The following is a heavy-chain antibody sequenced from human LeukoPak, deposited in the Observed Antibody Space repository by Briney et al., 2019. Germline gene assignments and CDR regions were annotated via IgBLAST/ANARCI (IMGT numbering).Heavy chain of an antibody. V-gene: IGHV3-23*01. CDR2: SSSGGNT. D-gene: IGHD6-13*01. Sequence: PGGSLRLSCAASGFTFNKYSMTWVRQAPGKGLEWVSSSSSGGNTYYADSVKGRFTISRDNSKNTVFLQINSLRAEDTAVYYCAKGSIAAAGTGYDYWGQGTLVTVSS. CDR1: GFTFNKYS. CDR3: AKGSIAAAGTGYDY. J-gene: IGHJ4*02.